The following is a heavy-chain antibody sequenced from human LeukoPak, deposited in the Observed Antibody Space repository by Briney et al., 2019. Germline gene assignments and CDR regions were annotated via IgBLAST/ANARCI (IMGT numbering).Heavy chain of an antibody. V-gene: IGHV3-23*01. D-gene: IGHD2-15*01. CDR2: ISGSGGST. J-gene: IGHJ4*02. CDR1: RFTFSTYA. Sequence: PGGSLRLSCVASRFTFSTYAMSWVRQTPWKGLEWVSAISGSGGSTYYADSVKGRFTISRDNSKNTLYLQMNSLRADDTAVYYCANLRGRGAYACSGSGCYSYWGQGTLVTVSP. CDR3: ANLRGRGAYACSGSGCYSY.